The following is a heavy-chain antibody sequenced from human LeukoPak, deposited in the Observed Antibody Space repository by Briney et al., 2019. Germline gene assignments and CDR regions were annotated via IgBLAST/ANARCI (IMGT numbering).Heavy chain of an antibody. CDR3: ARVGSVVPLDY. V-gene: IGHV1-3*01. CDR1: GYTFTSYP. Sequence: GASVKVSCKASGYTFTSYPIHWVRQAPGQGLEWMGWINAGNGDTKYSRKFQGRLTTTRDTSASTAYMELSSLRSEDTAVYYCARVGSVVPLDYWGQGTLVTVSS. J-gene: IGHJ4*02. CDR2: INAGNGDT. D-gene: IGHD4-23*01.